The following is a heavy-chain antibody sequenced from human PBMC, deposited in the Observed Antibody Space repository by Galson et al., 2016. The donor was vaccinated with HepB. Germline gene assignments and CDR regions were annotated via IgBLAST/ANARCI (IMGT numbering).Heavy chain of an antibody. V-gene: IGHV3-NL1*01. CDR2: IDGADGGDGIT. Sequence: SLRLSCAASGFSFMSYRMAWVRQAPGKGLEWLSEIDGADGGDGITHYTDSVKGRFAISRDNSKNALYLQMNSLRAEDTAIYYCAKDWYDLLPGAGGADRAYWGQGTLVTVSS. CDR1: GFSFMSYR. J-gene: IGHJ4*02. D-gene: IGHD3-9*01. CDR3: AKDWYDLLPGAGGADRAY.